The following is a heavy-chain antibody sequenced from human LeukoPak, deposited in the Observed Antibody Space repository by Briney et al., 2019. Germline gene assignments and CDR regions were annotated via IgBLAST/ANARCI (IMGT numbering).Heavy chain of an antibody. CDR2: ISGSGGST. CDR1: GFTFSTYG. J-gene: IGHJ3*02. Sequence: PGGSLRLSCAASGFTFSTYGMSWVRQAPGKGLEWVSGISGSGGSTYYANSVKGRFTISRDNSKNTLYLQMNSLRAEDTAVYYCAKARQGAFDIWGQGTMVTVSS. CDR3: AKARQGAFDI. V-gene: IGHV3-23*01.